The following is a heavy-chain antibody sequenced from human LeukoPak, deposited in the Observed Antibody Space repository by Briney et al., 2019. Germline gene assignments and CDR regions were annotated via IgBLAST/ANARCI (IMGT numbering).Heavy chain of an antibody. Sequence: SQTLSLTRTLSGGATRSVRHHSAWVSQPPGNGLEFIGSLDESGRPYYNAPLKSRVTISEDSSGKQFSLNLSSVSAADTAVYYCARDLGGYPFFMDVGGRGTTVIVSS. CDR1: GGATRSVRHH. J-gene: IGHJ6*03. CDR3: ARDLGGYPFFMDV. CDR2: LDESGRP. V-gene: IGHV4-39*07. D-gene: IGHD2-15*01.